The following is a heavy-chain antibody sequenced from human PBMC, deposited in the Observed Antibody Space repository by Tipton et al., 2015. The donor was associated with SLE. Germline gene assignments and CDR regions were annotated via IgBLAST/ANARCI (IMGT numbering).Heavy chain of an antibody. CDR1: GGSISSYY. J-gene: IGHJ1*01. Sequence: LRLSCTVSGGSISSYYWSWIRQPPGKGLEWIGYIYYSGSTNYNPSLKSRVTISVDTSKNQFSLKLSSVTAADTAVYYCARERMVYARGYFQHWGQGTLVTVSS. CDR3: ARERMVYARGYFQH. V-gene: IGHV4-59*12. D-gene: IGHD2-8*01. CDR2: IYYSGST.